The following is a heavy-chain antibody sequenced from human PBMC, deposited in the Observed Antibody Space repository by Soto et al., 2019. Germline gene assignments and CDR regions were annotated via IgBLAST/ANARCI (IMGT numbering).Heavy chain of an antibody. CDR2: INHSGST. J-gene: IGHJ4*02. CDR3: ARAGRLLWFGELRPSYYFDY. V-gene: IGHV4-34*01. D-gene: IGHD3-10*01. CDR1: GGSFSGYY. Sequence: PSETLSLTCAVYGGSFSGYYWSWIRQPPGKGLEWIGEINHSGSTNYNPSLKSRVTISVDTSKNQFSLKLSSVTAADTAVYYCARAGRLLWFGELRPSYYFDYWGPGTLVTVSS.